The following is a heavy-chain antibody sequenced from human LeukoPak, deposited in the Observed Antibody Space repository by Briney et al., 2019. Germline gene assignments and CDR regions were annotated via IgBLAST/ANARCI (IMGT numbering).Heavy chain of an antibody. Sequence: GGSLRLSCAASGFXFSSFEINWVRQAPGRGLEWISHISHIGDIKYADSVKGRFTISRDNAKNSQYLQMTSLRAEDTAVYYCARSSGSYRPFDSWGQGTLVTVSS. CDR2: ISHIGDI. V-gene: IGHV3-48*03. J-gene: IGHJ4*02. CDR3: ARSSGSYRPFDS. D-gene: IGHD3-22*01. CDR1: GFXFSSFE.